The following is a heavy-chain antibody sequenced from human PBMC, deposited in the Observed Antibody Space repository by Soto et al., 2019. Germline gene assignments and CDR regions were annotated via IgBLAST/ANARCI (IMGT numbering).Heavy chain of an antibody. CDR3: AREESGSGSYFCYYYGMDV. V-gene: IGHV1-2*02. CDR2: INPNSGGT. D-gene: IGHD3-10*01. Sequence: GASVKVSCKASGYTFTGYYMHWVRQAPGQGLEWMGWINPNSGGTNYAQKFQGRVTMTRDTSISTAYMELSRLRSDDTAVYYCAREESGSGSYFCYYYGMDVWGQGTTVTVSS. J-gene: IGHJ6*02. CDR1: GYTFTGYY.